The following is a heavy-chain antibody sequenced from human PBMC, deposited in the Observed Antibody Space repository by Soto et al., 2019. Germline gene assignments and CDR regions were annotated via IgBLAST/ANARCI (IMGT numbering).Heavy chain of an antibody. Sequence: QVQLQESGPGLVKPSGTLSLTCAVSSGSISSSKWWSWARQPPRKGLEWIGEIYHSGSTNYNPSLKSRIPRSVNKTKNQFSLKLSSVTAADTAVYYCASLSTIQYYLGYWGQGTLVTVFS. D-gene: IGHD4-4*01. CDR1: SGSISSSKW. CDR3: ASLSTIQYYLGY. CDR2: IYHSGST. J-gene: IGHJ4*02. V-gene: IGHV4-4*02.